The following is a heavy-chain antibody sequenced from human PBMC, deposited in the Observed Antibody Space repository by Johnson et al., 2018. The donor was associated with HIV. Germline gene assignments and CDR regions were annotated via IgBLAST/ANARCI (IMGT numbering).Heavy chain of an antibody. CDR2: IYSGGST. Sequence: EVQLVESGGGLVQRGGSLRLSCAASGFTVSSNYMTWVRQAPGKGLEWVSVIYSGGSTYYADSVKGRFTISRDHSENTLYIQMNSLRPEDTAVYFCARDGKYSSIGPDAFDIWGQGTMVTVSS. CDR3: ARDGKYSSIGPDAFDI. V-gene: IGHV3-66*02. CDR1: GFTVSSNY. J-gene: IGHJ3*02. D-gene: IGHD6-13*01.